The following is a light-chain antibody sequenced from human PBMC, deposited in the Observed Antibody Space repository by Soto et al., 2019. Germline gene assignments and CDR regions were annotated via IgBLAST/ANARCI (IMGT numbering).Light chain of an antibody. CDR1: QSVSSSY. J-gene: IGKJ1*01. Sequence: IVGTQSTATMSVSPGERDTLSCRASQSVSSSYLAWYQRKPGQAPRLLIYLASSRSTGIPDRFSGSGSGTDFTLTISRLEPEDCAGYYCQQYGSSPPWTCGQGTKVDIK. V-gene: IGKV3-20*01. CDR2: LAS. CDR3: QQYGSSPPWT.